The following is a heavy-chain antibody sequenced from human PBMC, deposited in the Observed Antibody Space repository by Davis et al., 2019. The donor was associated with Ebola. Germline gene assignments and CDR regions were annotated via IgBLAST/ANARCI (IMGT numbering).Heavy chain of an antibody. D-gene: IGHD3-22*01. V-gene: IGHV3-30*07. CDR3: ARTLGYYDTTGYRDDYFYGMDV. Sequence: DSVKGRFTISRDTSKNTVYLQMNSLRAEDTAVYYCARTLGYYDTTGYRDDYFYGMDVWGKGTTVTVSS. J-gene: IGHJ6*04.